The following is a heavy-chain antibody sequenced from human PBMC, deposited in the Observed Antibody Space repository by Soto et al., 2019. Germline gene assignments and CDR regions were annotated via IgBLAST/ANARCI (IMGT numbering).Heavy chain of an antibody. D-gene: IGHD5-18*01. J-gene: IGHJ6*02. CDR3: AKGGGLVDTAMVNYYYYGMDV. CDR1: GFTFSSYG. V-gene: IGHV3-30*18. CDR2: ISYDGSNK. Sequence: VGSLRLSCAASGFTFSSYGMHWVRQAPGKGLEWVAVISYDGSNKYYADSVKGRFTISRDNSKNTLYLQMNSLRAEDTAVYYCAKGGGLVDTAMVNYYYYGMDVWGQGTTVTVSS.